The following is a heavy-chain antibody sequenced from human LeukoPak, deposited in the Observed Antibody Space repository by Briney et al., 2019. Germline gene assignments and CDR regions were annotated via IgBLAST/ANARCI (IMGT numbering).Heavy chain of an antibody. CDR2: INPNSGGT. V-gene: IGHV1-2*02. Sequence: ASVKVSCKASGYTFTGYYMHWVRQAPGQGLEWMGWINPNSGGTNYAQKFQGRVTMTRDTSLSTAYMEVTSLTSDDTAVYYCARDLFWTGYYYFDFWGQGTLVTVSS. J-gene: IGHJ4*02. CDR3: ARDLFWTGYYYFDF. D-gene: IGHD3/OR15-3a*01. CDR1: GYTFTGYY.